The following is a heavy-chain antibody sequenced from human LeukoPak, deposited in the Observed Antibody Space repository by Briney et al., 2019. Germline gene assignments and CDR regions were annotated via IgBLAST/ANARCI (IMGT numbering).Heavy chain of an antibody. CDR2: TSSSDAGT. Sequence: GGSLRLSCAASGFPLSSYAMSWVRQAPGKGLEWASATSSSDAGTYYADSVRGRFTISRDNSKNTLYLQMNSLRVEDAAVYYCARAPVTSCRGAYCYPFDYWGQGTLVTVSS. V-gene: IGHV3-23*01. J-gene: IGHJ4*02. D-gene: IGHD2-21*01. CDR1: GFPLSSYA. CDR3: ARAPVTSCRGAYCYPFDY.